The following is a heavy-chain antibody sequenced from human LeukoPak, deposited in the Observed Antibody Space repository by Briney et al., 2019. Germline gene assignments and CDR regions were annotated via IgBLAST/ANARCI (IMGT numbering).Heavy chain of an antibody. CDR2: LIDTGGST. CDR3: AKGGMSSSGLDY. CDR1: GLTFCSYA. J-gene: IGHJ4*02. V-gene: IGHV3-23*01. Sequence: PGGSLRLSCAASGLTFCSYAMTWLRQAPGKGLEWVSSLIDTGGSTYYAYSVKGRFTISRDNSKNTLYLQMNSLRAEDTALYYCAKGGMSSSGLDYWGQGTLVTVSS. D-gene: IGHD6-19*01.